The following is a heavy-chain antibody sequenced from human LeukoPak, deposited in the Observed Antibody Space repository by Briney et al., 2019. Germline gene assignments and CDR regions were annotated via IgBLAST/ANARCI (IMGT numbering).Heavy chain of an antibody. V-gene: IGHV1-2*02. CDR2: INPNSGGT. CDR1: GYTFTGYY. CDR3: AREGGSYFVGGGY. J-gene: IGHJ4*02. Sequence: ASVKVSCKASGYTFTGYYTHWVRQAPGQGLEWMGWINPNSGGTNYAQKFQGRVTMTRDTSISTAYMELSRLRSDDTAVYYCAREGGSYFVGGGYWGQGTLVTVSS. D-gene: IGHD1-26*01.